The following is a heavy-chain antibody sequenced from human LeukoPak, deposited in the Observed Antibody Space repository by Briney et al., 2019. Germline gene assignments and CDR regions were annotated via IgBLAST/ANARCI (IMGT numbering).Heavy chain of an antibody. CDR2: ISYDGSNK. CDR1: GFTFSSYG. CDR3: AKSNYYDSSGFDY. Sequence: GALRLSCAASGFTFSSYGMHWVRRAPGKGLEWVAVISYDGSNKYYSDSVKGRFTISRDNSKNTLYLQMNSLRAEDTAVYYCAKSNYYDSSGFDYWGQGTLVTVSS. V-gene: IGHV3-30*18. J-gene: IGHJ4*02. D-gene: IGHD3-22*01.